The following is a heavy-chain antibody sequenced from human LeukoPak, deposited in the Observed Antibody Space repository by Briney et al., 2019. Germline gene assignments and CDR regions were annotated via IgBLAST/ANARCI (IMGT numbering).Heavy chain of an antibody. CDR1: GYTFSVYN. V-gene: IGHV1-2*02. Sequence: ASVKVSCKASGYTFSVYNIHWVRQAPGQGLEWMGCINPNSGATSYAQKFQGRITMTRDTSISTAYMELDRLGSDDTAVFYCARGDRLPIDYWGLGTQVTVSS. CDR3: ARGDRLPIDY. J-gene: IGHJ4*02. CDR2: INPNSGAT.